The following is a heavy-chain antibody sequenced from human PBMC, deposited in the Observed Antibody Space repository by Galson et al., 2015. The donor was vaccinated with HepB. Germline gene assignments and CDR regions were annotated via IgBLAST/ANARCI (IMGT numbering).Heavy chain of an antibody. J-gene: IGHJ4*02. CDR2: IIPIFGTA. CDR1: GGTFSSYA. Sequence: SVKVSCKASGGTFSSYAISWVRQAPGQGLEWMGGIIPIFGTANYAQKFQGRVTITADESTSTAYMELSSLRSEDTAVYYCASSSREGSTVTIDYWGQGTLVTVSS. CDR3: ASSSREGSTVTIDY. V-gene: IGHV1-69*13. D-gene: IGHD4-11*01.